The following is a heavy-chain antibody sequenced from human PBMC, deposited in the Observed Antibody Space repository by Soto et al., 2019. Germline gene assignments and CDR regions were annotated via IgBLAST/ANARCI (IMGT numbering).Heavy chain of an antibody. V-gene: IGHV4-39*01. CDR2: IYYSGST. J-gene: IGHJ6*02. D-gene: IGHD6-6*01. CDR3: ARALAARYYGMDV. CDR1: DDSISSRSYY. Sequence: SETLSLTCTVSDDSISSRSYYWGWIRQPPGKGLEWIGSIYYSGSTYYNPSLKSRVTISVDTSKNQFSLKLSSVTAADTAVYYCARALAARYYGMDVWGQGTTVPV.